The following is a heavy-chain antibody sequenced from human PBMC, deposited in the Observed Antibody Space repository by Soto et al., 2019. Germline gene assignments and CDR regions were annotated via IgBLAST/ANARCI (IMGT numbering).Heavy chain of an antibody. Sequence: QVQLQESGPGLVKPSQTLSLTCTVSGDSISSDNYYWRWIRQPPGKGLEWIGHIFYSGSTQYNPSLKSRVTISLDTSQNQFSLKLTSMTAADTAVYYCARGGAYPPPRFDYWGQGTLVSVSS. V-gene: IGHV4-30-4*01. D-gene: IGHD3-16*01. CDR2: IFYSGST. J-gene: IGHJ4*02. CDR3: ARGGAYPPPRFDY. CDR1: GDSISSDNYY.